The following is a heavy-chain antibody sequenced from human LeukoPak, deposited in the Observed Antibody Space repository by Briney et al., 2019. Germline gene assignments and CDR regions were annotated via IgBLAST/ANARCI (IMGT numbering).Heavy chain of an antibody. CDR1: GFTLSRYW. D-gene: IGHD3-10*01. V-gene: IGHV3-7*04. Sequence: GGSLRLSCAASGFTLSRYWMSWVRQAAGRGREWVANMKHDGSEKYYVDSVKGRFTISRDNAKNSLYLQMNSLRGEDTAVYFCARDRDYYNYFEYWGQGTLVTVCS. CDR3: ARDRDYYNYFEY. CDR2: MKHDGSEK. J-gene: IGHJ4*02.